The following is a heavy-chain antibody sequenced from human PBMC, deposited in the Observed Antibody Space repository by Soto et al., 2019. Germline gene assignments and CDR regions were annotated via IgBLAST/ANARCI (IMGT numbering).Heavy chain of an antibody. D-gene: IGHD3-10*01. V-gene: IGHV4-34*01. CDR2: INHSGST. Sequence: QVQLQQWGAGLLKPSETLSLTCAVYGGSFSGYYWGWIRQPPGKGLEWIGEINHSGSTNYNPSLKSRVTISVDTSKNQFSLKLSSVTAADTAVYYCARVLNYYGSGSYSLYYFDYWGQGTLVTVSS. CDR3: ARVLNYYGSGSYSLYYFDY. CDR1: GGSFSGYY. J-gene: IGHJ4*02.